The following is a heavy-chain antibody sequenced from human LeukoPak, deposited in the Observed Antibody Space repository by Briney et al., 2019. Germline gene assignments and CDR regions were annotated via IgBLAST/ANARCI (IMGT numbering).Heavy chain of an antibody. D-gene: IGHD1-26*01. CDR2: MNPNSGNT. Sequence: ASVKVSCKVSGYTLTELSMHWVRQATGQGLEWMGWMNPNSGNTGYAQKFQGRATMTRNTSISTAYMELSSLRSEDTAVYYCARGSIVGATGGLDFDYWGQGTLVTVSS. J-gene: IGHJ4*02. V-gene: IGHV1-8*01. CDR1: GYTLTELS. CDR3: ARGSIVGATGGLDFDY.